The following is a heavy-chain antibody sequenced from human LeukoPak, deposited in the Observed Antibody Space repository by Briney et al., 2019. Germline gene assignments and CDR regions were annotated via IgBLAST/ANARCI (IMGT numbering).Heavy chain of an antibody. D-gene: IGHD3-22*01. CDR3: ARVGYYDSSGHDAFDI. Sequence: ASVRVSCKASGYTFTSYYMHWVRQAPGQGLEWMGIINPSGGSTSYAQKLQGRVTMTRDTSTSTVYMELSSLRSEDTAVYYCARVGYYDSSGHDAFDIWGQGTMVTVSS. V-gene: IGHV1-46*01. J-gene: IGHJ3*02. CDR1: GYTFTSYY. CDR2: INPSGGST.